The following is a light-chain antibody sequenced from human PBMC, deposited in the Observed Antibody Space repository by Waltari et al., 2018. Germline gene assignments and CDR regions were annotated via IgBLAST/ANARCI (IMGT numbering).Light chain of an antibody. CDR2: ENN. J-gene: IGLJ2*01. V-gene: IGLV1-51*01. Sequence: QSVLTQPPSVSAAPGQKVTISCSGTSPNLGNTYVSWYQQFPGTAPKLLIYENNKRPSGIPDRFFGSKSGTSATLDIHGLQTGDEADYYCGTWDSSLSVGVLGGGTKLTVL. CDR1: SPNLGNTY. CDR3: GTWDSSLSVGV.